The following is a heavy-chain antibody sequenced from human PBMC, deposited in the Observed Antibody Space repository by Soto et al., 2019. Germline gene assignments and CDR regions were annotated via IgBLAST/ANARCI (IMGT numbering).Heavy chain of an antibody. CDR1: GGSISSGGYY. Sequence: SETLSLTCTVSGGSISSGGYYWSWIRQHPGKGLEWIGCVYYSGRTYYNPSLKSRITISVDTSKKYFFLKLSSVTAADTAVYYCASTKDYSSSLDYWRQGVLVTVSS. D-gene: IGHD6-6*01. J-gene: IGHJ4*02. CDR2: VYYSGRT. CDR3: ASTKDYSSSLDY. V-gene: IGHV4-31*03.